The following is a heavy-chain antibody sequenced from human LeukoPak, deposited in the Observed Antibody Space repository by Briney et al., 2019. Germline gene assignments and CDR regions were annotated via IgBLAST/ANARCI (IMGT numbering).Heavy chain of an antibody. CDR1: GGSISSNNYY. CDR3: ASATYYDILTGYFVAFDI. V-gene: IGHV4-39*07. D-gene: IGHD3-9*01. CDR2: IYSSGSA. J-gene: IGHJ3*02. Sequence: PSDTLSLTCTVSGGSISSNNYYWAWIRQPSGKGLEWIGSIYSSGSASYNPSLKSRVSIVLDTSKNQFSLKVTSVTAADTAVYYCASATYYDILTGYFVAFDIWGQGTMVTVSS.